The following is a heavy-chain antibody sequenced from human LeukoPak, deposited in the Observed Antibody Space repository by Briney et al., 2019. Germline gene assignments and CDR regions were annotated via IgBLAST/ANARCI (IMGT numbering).Heavy chain of an antibody. CDR2: ISAYNGNT. Sequence: ASVKVSCKASGYTFTGYYMHWVRQAPGQGLEWMGWISAYNGNTNYAQKLQGRVTMTTDTSTSTAYMELRSLRSDDTAVYYCAREVVRRGYSPGYWGQGTLVTVSS. CDR3: AREVVRRGYSPGY. V-gene: IGHV1-18*04. J-gene: IGHJ4*02. CDR1: GYTFTGYY. D-gene: IGHD6-13*01.